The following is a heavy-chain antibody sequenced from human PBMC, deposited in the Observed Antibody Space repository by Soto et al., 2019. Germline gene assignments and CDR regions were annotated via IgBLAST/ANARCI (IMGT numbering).Heavy chain of an antibody. V-gene: IGHV2-5*02. Sequence: ESGPTLVNPTQNLTLTCTFSGFSLSTSGVGVGWIRQPPGKTLEWLALIYWDDDKRYNPSLKSRLTITKDTSKNQVVLTMTNMDPVDTATYYCAHRLLKFNWVDPWGQGTLVTVSS. J-gene: IGHJ5*02. CDR3: AHRLLKFNWVDP. CDR2: IYWDDDK. CDR1: GFSLSTSGVG.